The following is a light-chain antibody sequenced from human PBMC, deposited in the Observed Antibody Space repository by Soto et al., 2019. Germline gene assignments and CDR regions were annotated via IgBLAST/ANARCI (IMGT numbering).Light chain of an antibody. Sequence: EIVLTQSPATLSLSPGERATLSCRASQSVSRYLAWYQQKPGQAPRLLIYEASNRATGIPARFSGSGSGTDFTLTITSLEPEDFAVYYCQQRSNWPLTFGGGTKVGIK. CDR1: QSVSRY. V-gene: IGKV3-11*01. J-gene: IGKJ4*01. CDR2: EAS. CDR3: QQRSNWPLT.